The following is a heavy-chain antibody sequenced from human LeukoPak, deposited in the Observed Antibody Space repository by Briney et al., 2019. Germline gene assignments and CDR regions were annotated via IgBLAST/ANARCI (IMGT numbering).Heavy chain of an antibody. Sequence: QPGGSLRLSCAASGFTFSTYWMSWVRQAPGKGLEWVSGIIGGAGSTYYADSVKGRFTISGDNSKNTLFLQMNSLRAEDTAVYYCAHGAMYQLDYWGQGTLVTVSS. CDR3: AHGAMYQLDY. CDR1: GFTFSTYW. V-gene: IGHV3-23*01. J-gene: IGHJ4*02. CDR2: IIGGAGST. D-gene: IGHD2-2*01.